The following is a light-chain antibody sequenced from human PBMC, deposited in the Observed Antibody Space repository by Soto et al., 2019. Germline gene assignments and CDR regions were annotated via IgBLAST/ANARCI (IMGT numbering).Light chain of an antibody. Sequence: MTQSPATLSVSPGERATLSCRASQSVSTTVAWYQQKPGQAPRLLIYGASSRATAIPARFSGSGSGTEFTLTISSLQSEDFAVYYCQQYNDWPTTFGQGTKVEIK. CDR3: QQYNDWPTT. CDR2: GAS. CDR1: QSVSTT. J-gene: IGKJ1*01. V-gene: IGKV3-15*01.